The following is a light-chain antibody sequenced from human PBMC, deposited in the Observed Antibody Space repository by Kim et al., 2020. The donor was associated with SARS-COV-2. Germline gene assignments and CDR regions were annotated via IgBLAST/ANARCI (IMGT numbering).Light chain of an antibody. CDR3: QQYGSSPGYT. CDR1: QTVSSSY. V-gene: IGKV3-20*01. CDR2: GAS. J-gene: IGKJ2*01. Sequence: EIVLTQSPGTLSLSPGERATLSCRASQTVSSSYLAWYQQKPGQAPRLLIYGASSRATGIPDRFSGSGSGTDFTLIISRLEPEDFAVYYCQQYGSSPGYTFGQGTKLEI.